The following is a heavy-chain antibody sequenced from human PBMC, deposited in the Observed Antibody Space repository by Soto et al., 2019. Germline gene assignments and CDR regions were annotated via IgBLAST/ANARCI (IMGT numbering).Heavy chain of an antibody. CDR1: GGSISTYY. J-gene: IGHJ4*02. Sequence: SETLSLTCTVSGGSISTYYWSWFRQPTGKGLEWIGYVHYSGSTNYNPALKSRVTVSVDTSKNQFSLRLSSVTAADTAVYYCARTYCDSTSCYDLFDYWGQGTLVTVSS. CDR3: ARTYCDSTSCYDLFDY. CDR2: VHYSGST. V-gene: IGHV4-59*01. D-gene: IGHD2-2*01.